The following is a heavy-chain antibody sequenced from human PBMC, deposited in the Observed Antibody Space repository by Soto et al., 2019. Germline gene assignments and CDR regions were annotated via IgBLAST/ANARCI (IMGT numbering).Heavy chain of an antibody. CDR1: GGTFSSYA. J-gene: IGHJ5*02. CDR3: ARDIDCSGGSCYSGWFDP. Sequence: QVQLVQSGAEVKKPGSSVKVSCKASGGTFSSYAISWVRQAPGQGLEWMGGIIPIFGTANYAQKFQGRVTITADDSTSTAYMELSSLRSEDTAVYYCARDIDCSGGSCYSGWFDPWGQGTLVTVSS. D-gene: IGHD2-15*01. V-gene: IGHV1-69*12. CDR2: IIPIFGTA.